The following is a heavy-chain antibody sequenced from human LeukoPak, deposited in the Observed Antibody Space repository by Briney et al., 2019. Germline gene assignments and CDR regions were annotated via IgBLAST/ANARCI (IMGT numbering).Heavy chain of an antibody. Sequence: SQTLSLTCAVSGGSISGGGCSWSWIRQPPGEGLEWIGYIYHSGSTSYNPSLQSRVTISIDRSKNQFSLKLSSVTAADTAVYYCARAPGNSGGYYFDYWGQGTLVTVSS. CDR1: GGSISGGGCS. CDR3: ARAPGNSGGYYFDY. D-gene: IGHD2-15*01. CDR2: IYHSGST. V-gene: IGHV4-30-2*01. J-gene: IGHJ4*02.